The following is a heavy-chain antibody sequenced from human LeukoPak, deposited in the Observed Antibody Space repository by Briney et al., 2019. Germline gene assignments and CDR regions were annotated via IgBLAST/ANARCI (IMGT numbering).Heavy chain of an antibody. Sequence: GGSLRLSCAASGFTFSDHYMDWVRQAPGKRLEWVGRSRNKANSYTTEYAASVKGRFTISRDGSENSLYLQMNSLKSEDTAVYYCTRTDISGYPRYWGLGTLVTVSS. CDR2: SRNKANSYTT. J-gene: IGHJ4*02. D-gene: IGHD3-22*01. CDR3: TRTDISGYPRY. V-gene: IGHV3-72*01. CDR1: GFTFSDHY.